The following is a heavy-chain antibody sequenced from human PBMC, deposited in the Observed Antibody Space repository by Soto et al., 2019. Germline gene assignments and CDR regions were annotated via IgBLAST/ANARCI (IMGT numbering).Heavy chain of an antibody. CDR3: ARHAGNSWKGDYFDY. V-gene: IGHV5-51*01. Sequence: GESLKISCKASGYSFSNYWIGWVRQMPEKGLEWMGIIYPGDSDTKYSPSFQGQVTISADKSIDTAYLQWSSLKTSDTAMYYCARHAGNSWKGDYFDYWGPRALVTVST. J-gene: IGHJ4*02. CDR1: GYSFSNYW. D-gene: IGHD6-13*01. CDR2: IYPGDSDT.